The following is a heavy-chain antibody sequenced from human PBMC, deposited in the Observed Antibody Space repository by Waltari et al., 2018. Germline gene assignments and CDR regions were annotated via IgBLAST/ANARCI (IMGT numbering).Heavy chain of an antibody. CDR1: GGTLNSDA. CDR3: AGGVRMFGVVRWFDP. J-gene: IGHJ5*02. D-gene: IGHD3-3*01. CDR2: IVPILGKS. V-gene: IGHV1-69*10. Sequence: QVQLVQSGAEVKKPGSSVKVSCKTSGGTLNSDAITWVRQAPGQSLEWMGGIVPILGKSNHAPKFQGRSTMTADTSTGTVYMELSSLRSDDTAVYYCAGGVRMFGVVRWFDPWGQGTLVTVSS.